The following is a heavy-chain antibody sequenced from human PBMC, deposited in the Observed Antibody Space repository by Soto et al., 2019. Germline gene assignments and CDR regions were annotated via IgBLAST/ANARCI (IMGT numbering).Heavy chain of an antibody. D-gene: IGHD2-15*01. CDR3: AKRRGARGHFDY. CDR1: GFTFSSYA. CDR2: VSIGGST. V-gene: IGHV3-23*01. Sequence: VGSLRVSCAASGFTFSSYAMGWVRQGPGKGLEWVAVVSIGGSTHYADSVRGRFTISRDNSKNTLSLQMNSLTAEDTAVYFCAKRRGARGHFDYWGQGALVTVSS. J-gene: IGHJ4*02.